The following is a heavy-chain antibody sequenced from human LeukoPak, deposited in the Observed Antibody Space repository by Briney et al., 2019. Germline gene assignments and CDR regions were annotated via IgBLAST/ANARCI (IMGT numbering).Heavy chain of an antibody. D-gene: IGHD5-24*01. CDR3: ARAVPVRGGYTFDY. J-gene: IGHJ4*02. CDR1: GGSVSSYY. CDR2: IFYSGGA. V-gene: IGHV4-59*02. Sequence: SETLSLTCTVSGGSVSSYYWSWIRQPPGKGLESIGYIFYSGGANYNPSLKSRVTMSVDTSKNQFSLKLSSMTAADTAVYYCARAVPVRGGYTFDYWGQGTLVTVSS.